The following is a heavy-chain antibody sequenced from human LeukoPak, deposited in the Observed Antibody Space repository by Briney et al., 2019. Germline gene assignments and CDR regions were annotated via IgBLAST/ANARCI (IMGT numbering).Heavy chain of an antibody. CDR1: GFIFSSYG. D-gene: IGHD6-13*01. Sequence: GGTLRLSCAASGFIFSSYGMSWVRQAPGKGLEWVSGISGSGGSTYYADSVKGRFTISRDNSKNTLYLQMNSLRAEDTAVYYCAKLRGSSIAAAGNYWGQGTLVTVSS. J-gene: IGHJ4*02. CDR2: ISGSGGST. V-gene: IGHV3-23*01. CDR3: AKLRGSSIAAAGNY.